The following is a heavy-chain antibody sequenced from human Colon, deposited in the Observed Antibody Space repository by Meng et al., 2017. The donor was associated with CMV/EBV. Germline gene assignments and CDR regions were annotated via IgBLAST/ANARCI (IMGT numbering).Heavy chain of an antibody. CDR2: ITADGSDT. CDR3: VKGSAESRPYYFDQ. J-gene: IGHJ4*02. CDR1: GFTFRNYA. Sequence: ASGFTFRNYAMGGVRQAPGKGLEWFSAITADGSDTYHADSVKGRFTISRDNSENTLYLQMNSLRAGDTAIYYCVKGSAESRPYYFDQWGQGTLVTVSS. V-gene: IGHV3-23*01. D-gene: IGHD3-10*01.